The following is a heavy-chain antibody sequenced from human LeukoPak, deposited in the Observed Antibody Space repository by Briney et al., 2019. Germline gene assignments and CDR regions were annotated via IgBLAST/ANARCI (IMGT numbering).Heavy chain of an antibody. CDR3: ARDLSQVGVVTLGASDI. V-gene: IGHV4-59*01. J-gene: IGHJ3*02. CDR1: GGSISGYY. CDR2: TYYIGGA. D-gene: IGHD3-3*01. Sequence: SETLSLTCTVSGGSISGYYWNWIRQPPGRGLDWIGYTYYIGGANYNPSLKSRVTISVATSKNQLSLELNSVTAADTAVYYCARDLSQVGVVTLGASDIWGQGTMVTVSS.